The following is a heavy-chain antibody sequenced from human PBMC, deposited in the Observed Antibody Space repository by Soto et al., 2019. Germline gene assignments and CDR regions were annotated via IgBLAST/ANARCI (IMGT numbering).Heavy chain of an antibody. J-gene: IGHJ4*02. CDR2: IYYSGST. V-gene: IGHV4-59*01. CDR1: GGSISSYY. D-gene: IGHD3-22*01. Sequence: SETLSLTCTVSGGSISSYYWSWIRQPPGKGLEWIGYIYYSGSTNYNPSLKSRVTISVDTSKNQFSLKLSSVTAADTAVYYCATYYYDSSGYYCNFDYWGQGTLVTVSS. CDR3: ATYYYDSSGYYCNFDY.